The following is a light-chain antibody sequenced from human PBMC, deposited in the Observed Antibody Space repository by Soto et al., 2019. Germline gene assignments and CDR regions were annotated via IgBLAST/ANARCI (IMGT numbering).Light chain of an antibody. CDR2: KXS. V-gene: IGKV2-30*01. J-gene: IGKJ1*01. Sequence: VLLPQSALALPVNPKEPASISCXSSHSLLCFNGRNFLDCYLQXPGXSPRXXXSKXSHRESGGPDRLSGSGSATDFTLKISRVEADYVGIYYCMQGTHGTLPFGQGTKVDIK. CDR3: MQGTHGTLP. CDR1: HSLLCFNGRNF.